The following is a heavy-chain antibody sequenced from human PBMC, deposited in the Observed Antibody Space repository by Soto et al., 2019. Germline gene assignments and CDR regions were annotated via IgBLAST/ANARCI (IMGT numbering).Heavy chain of an antibody. D-gene: IGHD2-2*02. J-gene: IGHJ6*02. V-gene: IGHV1-18*01. Sequence: ASVKVSCKASGYTFTSYGISWVRQAPGQGLEWMGWISAYNGNTNYAQKLQGRVTMTTDTSTSTAYMELRSLRSDDTAVYYCASSRVVPAAITYGMDVWGQGTTVTVSS. CDR2: ISAYNGNT. CDR1: GYTFTSYG. CDR3: ASSRVVPAAITYGMDV.